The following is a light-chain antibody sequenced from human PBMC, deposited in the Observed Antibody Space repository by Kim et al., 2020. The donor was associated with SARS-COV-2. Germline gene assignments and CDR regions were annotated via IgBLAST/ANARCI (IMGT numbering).Light chain of an antibody. CDR3: GTWDNGLSVWV. Sequence: GQKVTISCSGSSSNTGNNYVSWYQQLPGTAPKLLIYDNDKRPSGIPDRFSGSKSGTSATLAITGLQTGDEADYYCGTWDNGLSVWVFGRGTQLTVL. J-gene: IGLJ3*02. CDR1: SSNTGNNY. CDR2: DND. V-gene: IGLV1-51*01.